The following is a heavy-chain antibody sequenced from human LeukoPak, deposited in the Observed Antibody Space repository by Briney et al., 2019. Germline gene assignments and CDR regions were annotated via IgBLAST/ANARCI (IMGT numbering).Heavy chain of an antibody. V-gene: IGHV4-34*01. CDR3: ASRLPYVWGSYRFAAFDI. Sequence: GSLRLSCAASGFTFRNHWMTWVRQAPGKGLEWIGEINHSGSTNYNPSLKSRVTISVDTSKNQFSLKLSSVTAADTAVYYCASRLPYVWGSYRFAAFDIWGQGTMVTVSS. CDR1: GFTFRNHW. CDR2: INHSGST. J-gene: IGHJ3*02. D-gene: IGHD3-16*02.